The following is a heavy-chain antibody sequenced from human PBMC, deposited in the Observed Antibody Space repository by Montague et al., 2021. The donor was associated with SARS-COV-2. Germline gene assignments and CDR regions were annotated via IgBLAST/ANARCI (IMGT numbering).Heavy chain of an antibody. CDR1: GGSISSSSHY. D-gene: IGHD2/OR15-2a*01. J-gene: IGHJ4*02. CDR3: ARAQMAVTEYYPDY. V-gene: IGHV4-39*01. CDR2: IYYSGTA. Sequence: SETLSLTCSVSGGSISSSSHYWAWIRQPPGRRLEWIGTIYYSGTALYHPSLKSRITTSVDKSDNQFSLQLNSVSATDTAIYYCARAQMAVTEYYPDYWGQGILVTVSS.